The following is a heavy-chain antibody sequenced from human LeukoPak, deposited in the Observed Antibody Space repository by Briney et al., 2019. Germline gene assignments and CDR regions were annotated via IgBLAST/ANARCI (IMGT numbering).Heavy chain of an antibody. V-gene: IGHV1-8*01. D-gene: IGHD3-3*01. J-gene: IGHJ4*02. Sequence: ASVKVSCKASGYTFTSYDINWVRQATGQGLEWMGWMNPNSGNTGYAQKFQGRVTMTRNTSISTAYMELSSLRSEDTAVYYCARASVLRFLEWLSHYFDYWGQGTLVTVSS. CDR2: MNPNSGNT. CDR3: ARASVLRFLEWLSHYFDY. CDR1: GYTFTSYD.